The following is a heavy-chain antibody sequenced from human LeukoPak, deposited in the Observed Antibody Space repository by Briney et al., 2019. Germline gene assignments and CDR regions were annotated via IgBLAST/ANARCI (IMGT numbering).Heavy chain of an antibody. V-gene: IGHV1-2*02. J-gene: IGHJ4*02. D-gene: IGHD2-15*01. Sequence: ASVKVSCKASGYTFTGYYMHWVRQAPGQGLEWMGWINPNSGGTNYAQKFQGRVTMTRDTSISTAYMELSRLRSDDTAVYYCARKCSGGSCYEDYWGQGTLVTVSS. CDR1: GYTFTGYY. CDR2: INPNSGGT. CDR3: ARKCSGGSCYEDY.